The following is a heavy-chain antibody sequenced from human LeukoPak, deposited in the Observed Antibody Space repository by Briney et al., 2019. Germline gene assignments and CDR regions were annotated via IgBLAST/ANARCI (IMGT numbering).Heavy chain of an antibody. D-gene: IGHD2-2*01. J-gene: IGHJ4*02. CDR2: ISSSGSTI. CDR3: ARADIVVVPASDY. Sequence: GGSLRLSCAASGFTFSDYYMSWIRQAPGKGLEWVSYISSSGSTIYYADSVKGRFIISRDNAKNSLYLQMNSLRAEDTAVYYCARADIVVVPASDYWGQGTLVTVSS. CDR1: GFTFSDYY. V-gene: IGHV3-11*01.